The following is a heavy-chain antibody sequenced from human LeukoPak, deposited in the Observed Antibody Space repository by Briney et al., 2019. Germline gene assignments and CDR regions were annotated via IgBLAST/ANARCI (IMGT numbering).Heavy chain of an antibody. J-gene: IGHJ4*02. CDR1: GFTFSSYA. CDR2: ISGSGGST. V-gene: IGHV3-23*01. CDR3: AKGDRIAAAGTFDY. D-gene: IGHD6-13*01. Sequence: TGGSLRLSCAASGFTFSSYAMSWVRQAPGKGLEWVSAISGSGGSTYYADSVKGRFTISRDNSKNTLYLQMNSLKAEDTAVYYCAKGDRIAAAGTFDYWGQGTLVTVSS.